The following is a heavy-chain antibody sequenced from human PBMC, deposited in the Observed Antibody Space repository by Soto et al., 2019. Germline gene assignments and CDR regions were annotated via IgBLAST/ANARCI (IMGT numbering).Heavy chain of an antibody. V-gene: IGHV1-3*01. CDR3: ASSHIAAAPFGMYV. CDR2: INAGNGNT. CDR1: GYTFTSYA. D-gene: IGHD6-13*01. Sequence: QVQLVQSGAEVKKPGASVKVSCKASGYTFTSYAMHWVRQAPGQRLEWMGWINAGNGNTKYSQTFQGRVTITRDTSASTASMELSSRRSEDTAVYYCASSHIAAAPFGMYVWGHGTTVTVSS. J-gene: IGHJ6*02.